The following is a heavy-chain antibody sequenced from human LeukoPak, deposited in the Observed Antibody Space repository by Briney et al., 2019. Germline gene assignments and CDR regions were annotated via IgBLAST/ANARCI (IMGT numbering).Heavy chain of an antibody. CDR2: IYHSGST. V-gene: IGHV4-30-2*01. J-gene: IGHJ4*02. Sequence: PSETLSLTCAVSGGSISSGGYSWSWIRQPPGKGLEWIGYIYHSGSTYYNPSLKSRVTISVDRSKNQFSLKLSSVTAADTAVYYCARASPDSPFDYWGQGTLVTVPS. CDR3: ARASPDSPFDY. CDR1: GGSISSGGYS.